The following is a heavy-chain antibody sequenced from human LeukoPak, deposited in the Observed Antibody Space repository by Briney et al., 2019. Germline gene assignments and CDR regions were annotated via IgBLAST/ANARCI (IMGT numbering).Heavy chain of an antibody. Sequence: GASVKVSCKASGGTFSSYAISWVRQAPGQGLEWMGGIIPIFGTANYAQKFQGRVTITADESTSTAYMELSSLRSEDTAVYYCARDDIAARLFDYWGQGTLVTVSS. CDR2: IIPIFGTA. CDR1: GGTFSSYA. J-gene: IGHJ4*02. V-gene: IGHV1-69*13. D-gene: IGHD6-6*01. CDR3: ARDDIAARLFDY.